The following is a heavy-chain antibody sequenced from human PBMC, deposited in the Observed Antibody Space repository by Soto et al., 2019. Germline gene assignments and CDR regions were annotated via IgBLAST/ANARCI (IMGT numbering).Heavy chain of an antibody. D-gene: IGHD6-13*01. J-gene: IGHJ4*02. CDR3: ARERQQLAPFFDY. V-gene: IGHV3-33*01. CDR2: IWYDGSNK. Sequence: QVQLVESGGGVVQPGRSLRLSCAASGFTFSSYGMHWVRQAPGKGLEWVAVIWYDGSNKYYADSVKGRFTISRDNSKNTLYLQMISLRAEDTAVSYCARERQQLAPFFDYWGQGTLVTVSS. CDR1: GFTFSSYG.